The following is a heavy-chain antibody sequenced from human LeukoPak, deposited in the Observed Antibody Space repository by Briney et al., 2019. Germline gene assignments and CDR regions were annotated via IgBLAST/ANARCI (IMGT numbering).Heavy chain of an antibody. CDR1: GFTFSGSA. Sequence: PGGSLRLSCAASGFTFSGSAIHWVRQASGKGLEWVGRIRSKANSYATAYAASVQGRFTISRDDSKNTAYLQMNSLKTEDTAVYYCARRQWPEYDGFDIWGQGTMVTVSS. J-gene: IGHJ3*02. CDR2: IRSKANSYAT. V-gene: IGHV3-73*01. D-gene: IGHD6-19*01. CDR3: ARRQWPEYDGFDI.